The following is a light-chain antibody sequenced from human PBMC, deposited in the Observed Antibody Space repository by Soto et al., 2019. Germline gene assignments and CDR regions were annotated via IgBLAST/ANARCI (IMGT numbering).Light chain of an antibody. Sequence: DIHMTQSPSSLSASVGDTVTITCRASQSISVHLNWYQQKPGKVPKLLIYAASNLHSGVPSRFSCSGSETDVALTISSLQPEDFASYYCQQSYMTPYTFGHGTRLEIK. CDR2: AAS. V-gene: IGKV1-39*01. CDR3: QQSYMTPYT. CDR1: QSISVH. J-gene: IGKJ2*01.